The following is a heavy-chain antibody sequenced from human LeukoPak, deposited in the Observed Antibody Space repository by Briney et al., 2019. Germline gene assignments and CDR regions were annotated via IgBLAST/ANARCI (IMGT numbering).Heavy chain of an antibody. CDR2: IKPDGSER. D-gene: IGHD1-1*01. V-gene: IGHV3-7*01. CDR1: GFTFSSYS. J-gene: IGHJ4*02. CDR3: SQNLVAGTGAH. Sequence: GGSLRLSCAASGFTFSSYSMTWVRQAPGKGLEWVADIKPDGSERYYVDSVTGRFIISRDNSGNSLYLQMNSLRVEDTAVYYCSQNLVAGTGAHGGQGTLLTVSS.